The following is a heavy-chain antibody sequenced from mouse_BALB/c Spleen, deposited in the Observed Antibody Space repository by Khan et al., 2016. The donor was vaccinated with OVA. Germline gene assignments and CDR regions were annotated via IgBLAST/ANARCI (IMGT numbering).Heavy chain of an antibody. V-gene: IGHV14-3*02. D-gene: IGHD4-1*01. CDR1: GFNIKDTY. Sequence: EVQLQQSGSELVKPRASVKLSCTASGFNIKDTYMHWVKQRPEQGLEWIGRVDPANGNTKYDPKFQGKANITADTSSNTAYLQLSSLTSVDTAVYYCARDYWDVFAYWGQGTLVTVSA. CDR2: VDPANGNT. J-gene: IGHJ3*01. CDR3: ARDYWDVFAY.